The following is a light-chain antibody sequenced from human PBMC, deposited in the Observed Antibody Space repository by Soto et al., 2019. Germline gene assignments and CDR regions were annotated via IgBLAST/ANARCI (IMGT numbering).Light chain of an antibody. CDR2: RAS. CDR3: QQTTTFPLT. J-gene: IGKJ4*01. Sequence: EIQMTQSPSSVSESVGDRVTNTCRASQGITSWLAWYQQKPGKAPKLLIYRASNLQSGVPSRFSGSGSGTDFTLTISGLQPADFATYYCQQTTTFPLTFGGGTKVEIK. CDR1: QGITSW. V-gene: IGKV1-12*01.